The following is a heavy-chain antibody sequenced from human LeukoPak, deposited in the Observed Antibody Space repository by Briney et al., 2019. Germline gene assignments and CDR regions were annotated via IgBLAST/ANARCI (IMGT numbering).Heavy chain of an antibody. J-gene: IGHJ5*02. D-gene: IGHD3-22*01. CDR3: ARVLSGSWDWFDP. V-gene: IGHV3-74*01. Sequence: GGSLRLSCAASGFTFSRYWIHWVRQTPGKGLEWVSRINPDGSTTTYADSVKGRFTISRDNAKNTVYLQMNSLRAEDTAVYYCARVLSGSWDWFDPWGQGTLVTVSS. CDR1: GFTFSRYW. CDR2: INPDGSTT.